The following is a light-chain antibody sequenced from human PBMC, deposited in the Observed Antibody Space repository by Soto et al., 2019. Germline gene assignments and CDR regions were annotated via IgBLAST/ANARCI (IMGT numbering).Light chain of an antibody. CDR1: SSNIGGYNY. V-gene: IGLV2-14*03. CDR2: DVG. J-gene: IGLJ1*01. CDR3: SSYTSSSTLEV. Sequence: QSALTQPASVSGSPGKSIPISCTGTSSNIGGYNYVSWYQHHPGKAPKLMIYDVGNRPSGVSNRFSCSKSGNTAFLTISGLHAEYEAEYYCSSYTSSSTLEVFGTGTKVTVL.